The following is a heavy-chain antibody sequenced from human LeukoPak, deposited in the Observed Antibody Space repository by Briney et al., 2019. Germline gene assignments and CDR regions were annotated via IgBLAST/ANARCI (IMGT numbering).Heavy chain of an antibody. CDR3: ASPYSSSWYAAFDI. D-gene: IGHD6-13*01. Sequence: ASVKVSCKASGYTFRGYYMHWVRQAPGQGLEWMGWINPNSGGTNYAQKFQGRVTMTRDTSISTAYMELSRLRSDDTAVYYCASPYSSSWYAAFDIWGQGTMVTVSS. J-gene: IGHJ3*02. CDR1: GYTFRGYY. V-gene: IGHV1-2*02. CDR2: INPNSGGT.